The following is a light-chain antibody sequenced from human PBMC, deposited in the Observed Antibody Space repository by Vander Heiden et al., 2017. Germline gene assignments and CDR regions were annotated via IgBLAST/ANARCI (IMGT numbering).Light chain of an antibody. CDR3: CSYTRSSTLV. Sequence: QSALTPPASVSGSPGQSITISCTGTSRDIADHDHVSWYQQHPGKVPKVSIYEVSKRPSGVSNRVSGSKSGNTASLTISGLQAEDDADYYCCSYTRSSTLVFGTGTKVTAL. CDR2: EVS. V-gene: IGLV2-14*01. J-gene: IGLJ1*01. CDR1: SRDIADHDH.